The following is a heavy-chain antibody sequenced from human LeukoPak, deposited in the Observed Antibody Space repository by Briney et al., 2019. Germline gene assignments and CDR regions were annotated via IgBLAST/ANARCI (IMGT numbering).Heavy chain of an antibody. CDR3: VKTLKYYGSGRGMFDS. D-gene: IGHD3-10*01. Sequence: GGSLRLSCSASGFTFSSSAMYWVRQAPGKGLEYVSAFSSDGSSTFYADSVKGRFTISRDNSKNMLYLQMSSLRADDTAVYYCVKTLKYYGSGRGMFDSWGQGTLVTVSS. CDR2: FSSDGSST. CDR1: GFTFSSSA. J-gene: IGHJ4*02. V-gene: IGHV3-64D*06.